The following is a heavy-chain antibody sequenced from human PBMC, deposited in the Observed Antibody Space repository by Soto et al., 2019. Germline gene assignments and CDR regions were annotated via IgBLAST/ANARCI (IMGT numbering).Heavy chain of an antibody. CDR3: ARGIFSGYDCYFDY. CDR2: IYYSGST. Sequence: QVQLQESGPGLVKPSQTLSLTCTVSGGSISSGGYYWSWIRQHPGKGMEWIGYIYYSGSTYYNPSLKSRVNISVDTSKNQFSLKLSSVTAADTAVYYCARGIFSGYDCYFDYWGQVTLVTVSS. D-gene: IGHD5-12*01. CDR1: GGSISSGGYY. J-gene: IGHJ4*02. V-gene: IGHV4-31*03.